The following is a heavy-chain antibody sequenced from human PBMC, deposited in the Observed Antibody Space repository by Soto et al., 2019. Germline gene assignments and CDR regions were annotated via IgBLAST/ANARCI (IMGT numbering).Heavy chain of an antibody. Sequence: QVQLVESGGGVVQPGRSLRLSCAASGFTFSSYGMHWVRQAPGKGLEWVAVIWYDGSNKYYADSVKGRFTISRDNSKTALYLQMNSLRAEDTAVYYCARGVGNGGNSGWYFDLWGRGTLVTVSS. D-gene: IGHD2-21*02. J-gene: IGHJ2*01. CDR3: ARGVGNGGNSGWYFDL. CDR1: GFTFSSYG. V-gene: IGHV3-33*01. CDR2: IWYDGSNK.